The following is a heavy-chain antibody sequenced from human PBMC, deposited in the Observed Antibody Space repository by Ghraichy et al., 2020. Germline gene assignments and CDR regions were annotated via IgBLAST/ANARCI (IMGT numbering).Heavy chain of an antibody. V-gene: IGHV4-28*04. D-gene: IGHD6-13*01. Sequence: SETLSLTCAVSGYSISSGYWWGWIRQPPGKGLEWVGYIYSSGGTYYNPSLKSRITMSVDTSKNQFSPNLRSVTAVDSGIYFCAKYNSSPDAHYFDSWGQGILVTVSS. J-gene: IGHJ4*02. CDR2: IYSSGGT. CDR3: AKYNSSPDAHYFDS. CDR1: GYSISSGYW.